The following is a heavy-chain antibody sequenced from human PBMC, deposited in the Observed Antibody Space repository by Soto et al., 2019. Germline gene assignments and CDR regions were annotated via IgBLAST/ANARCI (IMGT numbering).Heavy chain of an antibody. Sequence: SETLSLTCTVSGGSISSYYWSWIRQPPGKGLEWIGYIYYSGSTNYNPSLKSRVTISVDTSKNQFSLKLSSVTAADTAVYYCARERGAAAAFDIWGQGTMVPVS. CDR1: GGSISSYY. V-gene: IGHV4-59*01. CDR3: ARERGAAAAFDI. J-gene: IGHJ3*02. D-gene: IGHD2-15*01. CDR2: IYYSGST.